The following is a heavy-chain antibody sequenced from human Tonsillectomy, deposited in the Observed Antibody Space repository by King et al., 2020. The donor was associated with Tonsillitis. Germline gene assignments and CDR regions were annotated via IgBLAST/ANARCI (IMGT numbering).Heavy chain of an antibody. CDR1: GFTFCSNG. J-gene: IGHJ4*02. CDR2: IWYDGSNK. CDR3: ARDRNWNFDY. D-gene: IGHD1-1*01. Sequence: VQLVQSGGGVVQPGRSLRLSCAASGFTFCSNGMHWVRQAPGKGLEWVAVIWYDGSNKYYADSVKGRFTISRDNSKNTLYLQMNSLRAEDTAVYYCARDRNWNFDYWGQGTLVTVSS. V-gene: IGHV3-33*01.